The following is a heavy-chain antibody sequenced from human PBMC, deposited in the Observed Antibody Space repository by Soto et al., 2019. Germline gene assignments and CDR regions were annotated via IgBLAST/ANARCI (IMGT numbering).Heavy chain of an antibody. J-gene: IGHJ4*02. Sequence: ASVKVSCKASGYTFTNYAMHWMRQAPGQRLEWMGWINTGNGNTKYSQKFQGRVTITRDTSASTAYVELNSLREEDTAVYYCAGWGGIASPAYDGSLAPYDYWGQGTLVTVSS. CDR3: AGWGGIASPAYDGSLAPYDY. V-gene: IGHV1-3*04. D-gene: IGHD6-13*01. CDR2: INTGNGNT. CDR1: GYTFTNYA.